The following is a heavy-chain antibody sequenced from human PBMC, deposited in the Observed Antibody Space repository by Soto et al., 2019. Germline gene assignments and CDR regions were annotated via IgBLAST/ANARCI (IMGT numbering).Heavy chain of an antibody. CDR2: INPNSGGT. CDR1: GYTFTGYY. Sequence: ASVKVSCKASGYTFTGYYMHWVRQAPGQGLEWMGWINPNSGGTNYAQKFQGWVTMTRDTSISTAYMELSRLRSDDTAVYYCARDGGSIVVDTNYYYYGMDVWGQGTTVTVSS. J-gene: IGHJ6*02. CDR3: ARDGGSIVVDTNYYYYGMDV. V-gene: IGHV1-2*04. D-gene: IGHD2-15*01.